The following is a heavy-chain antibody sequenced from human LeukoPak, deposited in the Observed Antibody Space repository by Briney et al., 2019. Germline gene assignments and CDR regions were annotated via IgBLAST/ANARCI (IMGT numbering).Heavy chain of an antibody. D-gene: IGHD3-10*01. CDR3: ARDRMVRGVKFDY. CDR1: GFTFSTFG. V-gene: IGHV3-48*04. CDR2: ISSSGSTI. J-gene: IGHJ4*02. Sequence: PGGSLRLSCAASGFTFSTFGMHWVRQAPGKGLEWVSYISSSGSTIYYADSVKGRFTISRDNAKNSLYLQMNSLRAEDTAVYYCARDRMVRGVKFDYWGQGTLVTVSS.